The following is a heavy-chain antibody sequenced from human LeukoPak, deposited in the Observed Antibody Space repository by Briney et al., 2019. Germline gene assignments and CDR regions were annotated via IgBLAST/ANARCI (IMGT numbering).Heavy chain of an antibody. D-gene: IGHD6-19*01. V-gene: IGHV3-23*01. CDR3: AKGLAVAGHFDY. Sequence: GGSLRLSCAAYGFTFSSHAMSWLRHAPGKGLEWLSAISGSGGSTYYADSVKGRFTISRDKSKNTLYLQMNSLRAEDTAVYYCAKGLAVAGHFDYWGQGTLVTVSS. CDR2: ISGSGGST. CDR1: GFTFSSHA. J-gene: IGHJ4*02.